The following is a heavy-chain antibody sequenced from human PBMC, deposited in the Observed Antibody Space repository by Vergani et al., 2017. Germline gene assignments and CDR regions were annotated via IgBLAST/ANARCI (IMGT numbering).Heavy chain of an antibody. Sequence: QVQLVQSGAEVKKPGSSVKVSCKASGGTFSSYAISWVRQAPGKGLEWMGGFDPEDGETIYAQKFQGRVTMTEDTSTDTAYMELSSLRSDDTAVYFCARVAPSNSEVTPTAFDVWGQGTMVTVSS. D-gene: IGHD1-1*01. CDR2: FDPEDGET. V-gene: IGHV1-24*01. CDR1: GGTFSSYA. CDR3: ARVAPSNSEVTPTAFDV. J-gene: IGHJ3*01.